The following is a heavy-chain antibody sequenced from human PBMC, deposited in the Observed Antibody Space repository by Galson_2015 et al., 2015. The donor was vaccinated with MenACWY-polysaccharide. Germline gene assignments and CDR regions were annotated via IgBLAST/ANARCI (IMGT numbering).Heavy chain of an antibody. D-gene: IGHD6-19*01. V-gene: IGHV4-4*07. J-gene: IGHJ5*02. CDR2: IYTSGST. CDR1: GGSISSHY. CDR3: ARESGSGWYGGDNWFDP. Sequence: ETLSLTCTVSGGSISSHYWSWIRQPAGKGLEWIGRIYTSGSTNYNPSLKSRVTLSIDTSKNQFSLKLNSVTAADTAVYYCARESGSGWYGGDNWFDPWGQGTLVTVSS.